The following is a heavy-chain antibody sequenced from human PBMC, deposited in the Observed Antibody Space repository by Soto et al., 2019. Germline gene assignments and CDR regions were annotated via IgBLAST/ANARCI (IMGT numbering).Heavy chain of an antibody. CDR2: ISGSGSST. CDR3: AKASLRTPEVRVYYYYGMDV. CDR1: GFTFNNYA. J-gene: IGHJ6*02. V-gene: IGHV3-23*01. Sequence: PGGSLRLSCAASGFTFNNYAVTWVRQAPGKGLEWVSAISGSGSSTYYADSVKGRFTISRDNSKSTLYLQMNSLRAEDTAVYYCAKASLRTPEVRVYYYYGMDVWGQGT. D-gene: IGHD3-16*02.